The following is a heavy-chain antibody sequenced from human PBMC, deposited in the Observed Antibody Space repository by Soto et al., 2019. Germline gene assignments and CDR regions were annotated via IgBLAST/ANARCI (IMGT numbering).Heavy chain of an antibody. V-gene: IGHV3-7*01. Sequence: GGSLRLSCAVSGFTFSSFWMSWVRQAPGKGLEWVANIKQDGSEKYYVDSVKGRFTISRDNAKNSLYLQMNSLRAEDTAVYYCAREQGYCSGGSCYSGRWFDPWGQGTLVTVSS. CDR2: IKQDGSEK. J-gene: IGHJ5*02. D-gene: IGHD2-15*01. CDR1: GFTFSSFW. CDR3: AREQGYCSGGSCYSGRWFDP.